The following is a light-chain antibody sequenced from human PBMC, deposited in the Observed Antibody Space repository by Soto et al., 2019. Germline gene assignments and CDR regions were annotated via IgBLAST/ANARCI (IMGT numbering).Light chain of an antibody. V-gene: IGLV6-57*01. Sequence: NFMLTQPHSVSGSPGKTVTISCSRSSGSIASNYVQWYQQRPGSPPTTVIFEDDQRPSGVPDRFSGSIDTTSDSASLTISGLKTEDEADYYCQSYDSNNHWVFGGGTKLTVL. CDR2: EDD. CDR1: SGSIASNY. CDR3: QSYDSNNHWV. J-gene: IGLJ3*02.